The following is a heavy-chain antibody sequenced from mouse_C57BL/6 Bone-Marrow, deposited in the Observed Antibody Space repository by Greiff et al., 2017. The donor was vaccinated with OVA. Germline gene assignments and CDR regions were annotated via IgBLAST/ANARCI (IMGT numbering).Heavy chain of an antibody. D-gene: IGHD2-3*01. J-gene: IGHJ1*03. V-gene: IGHV1-26*01. Sequence: VQLQQSGPELVKPGASVKISCKASGYTFTDYYMNWVKQSHGKSLEWIGDINPNNGGTSYNQKFKGKATLTVDKSSSTAYMELRSLTSEDSAVYYCARGVYDGYSYWYFDVWGTGTTVTVSS. CDR2: INPNNGGT. CDR3: ARGVYDGYSYWYFDV. CDR1: GYTFTDYY.